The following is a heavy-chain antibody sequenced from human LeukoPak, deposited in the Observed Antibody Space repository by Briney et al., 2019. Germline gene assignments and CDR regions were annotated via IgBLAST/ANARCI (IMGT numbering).Heavy chain of an antibody. CDR1: GGSFSGYY. J-gene: IGHJ4*02. V-gene: IGHV4-34*01. CDR2: INHSGST. CDR3: ARGLRQQGFPRIDY. Sequence: NSSETLSLTCAVYGGSFSGYYWSWIRQPPGKGLEWIGEINHSGSTNYNPSLKSRVTISVDTSKNQFSLKLSSVTAADTAVYYRARGLRQQGFPRIDYWGQGTLVTVSS. D-gene: IGHD6-13*01.